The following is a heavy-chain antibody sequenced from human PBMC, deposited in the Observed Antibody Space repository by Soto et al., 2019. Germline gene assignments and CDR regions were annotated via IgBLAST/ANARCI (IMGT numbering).Heavy chain of an antibody. Sequence: PGGSLRLSCAASGSSSTHYGIHWVRQAPGKGLEWVAVISFDGNEKYYADSVKGRFTISRDNSKNTLSLQMNSLTAEDTAVYYCARDIAVAGQRYYYYYYGMDVWGQGTTVTVSS. CDR2: ISFDGNEK. CDR3: ARDIAVAGQRYYYYYYGMDV. CDR1: GSSSTHYG. J-gene: IGHJ6*02. D-gene: IGHD6-19*01. V-gene: IGHV3-30*03.